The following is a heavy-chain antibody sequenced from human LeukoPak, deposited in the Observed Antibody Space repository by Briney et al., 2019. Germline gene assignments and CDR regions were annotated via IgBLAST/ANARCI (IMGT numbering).Heavy chain of an antibody. CDR2: INPNSGGT. CDR3: AREISDYASAY. CDR1: GYPFTGYY. J-gene: IGHJ4*02. V-gene: IGHV1-2*02. Sequence: VASVNVSCKASGYPFTGYYIHWVRQAPGQGLEWMGWINPNSGGTNYAQKFQDRVTMTSDTSITTAYMDLSRLTSDDTAVYYCAREISDYASAYWGQGTLVTVSS. D-gene: IGHD4-17*01.